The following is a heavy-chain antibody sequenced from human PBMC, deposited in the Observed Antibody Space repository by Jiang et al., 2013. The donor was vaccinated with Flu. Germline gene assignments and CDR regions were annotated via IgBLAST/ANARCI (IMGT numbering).Heavy chain of an antibody. J-gene: IGHJ5*02. V-gene: IGHV1-58*02. CDR2: IVVGSGDT. CDR1: GFIFSDSV. Sequence: SGAEVKEPGTSVKVSCKASGFIFSDSVMQWVRQTRGQRLEWIGWIVVGSGDTIYAQKFQERVTITRDTSTSTAYMELRNLRSEDTAVYYCAAYFYGSRSGFDPWGQGT. D-gene: IGHD3-10*01. CDR3: AAYFYGSRSGFDP.